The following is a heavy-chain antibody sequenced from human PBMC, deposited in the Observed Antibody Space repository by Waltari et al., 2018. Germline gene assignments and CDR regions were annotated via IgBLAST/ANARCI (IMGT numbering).Heavy chain of an antibody. D-gene: IGHD3-3*01. V-gene: IGHV3-11*01. Sequence: QVRLVESGGGLVKPGGSLRLSCAASGFSFGDYWMGWVRQSPVQGLGWIAYLSGSGATTHYAVSVKGRFTISRDNARKLMSLQMNGLRDEDTAVYYCVRGGEYLDSWNGFDLWGQGTLVSVSS. CDR2: LSGSGATT. J-gene: IGHJ5*02. CDR3: VRGGEYLDSWNGFDL. CDR1: GFSFGDYW.